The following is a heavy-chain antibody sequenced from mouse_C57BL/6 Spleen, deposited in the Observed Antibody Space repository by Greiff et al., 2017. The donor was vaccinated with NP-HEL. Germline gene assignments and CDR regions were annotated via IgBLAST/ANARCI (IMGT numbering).Heavy chain of an antibody. D-gene: IGHD1-1*01. J-gene: IGHJ2*01. CDR1: GYTFTSYW. Sequence: VQLQQPGAELVRPGTSVKLSCKASGYTFTSYWMHWVKQRPGQGLEWIGVIDPSDSYTNYNQKFKGKATLTVDTSSSTAYMQLSSLTSEDSAVYYCAPYYYGSSYPFDYWGQGTTLTVSS. CDR2: IDPSDSYT. CDR3: APYYYGSSYPFDY. V-gene: IGHV1-59*01.